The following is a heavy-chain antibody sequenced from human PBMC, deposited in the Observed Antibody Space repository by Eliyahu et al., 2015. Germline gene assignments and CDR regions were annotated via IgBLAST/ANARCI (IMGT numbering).Heavy chain of an antibody. Sequence: QVQLQESGPGLVKPSETLSLTXXXXNYSXNXGHYWGRVRQPPGKGLEWIGGIWHSGTTYYNPSLKSRVTISLDTSKSQFSLKLNSVTAADTAVYYCARAHYDGSMYGPFDYWGQGTLVTVSS. J-gene: IGHJ4*02. CDR3: ARAHYDGSMYGPFDY. CDR1: NYSXNXGHY. CDR2: IWHSGTT. D-gene: IGHD3-22*01. V-gene: IGHV4-38-2*02.